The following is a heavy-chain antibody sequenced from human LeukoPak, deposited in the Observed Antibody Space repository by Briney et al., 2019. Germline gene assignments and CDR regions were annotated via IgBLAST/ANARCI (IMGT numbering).Heavy chain of an antibody. D-gene: IGHD3-10*01. Sequence: ASVNVSCKASGYTFSSYNIIWVRQAPGQGLEWMGWINTYNANTNYAQKFQGRVTITRDTSASTAYMELSSLRSEDTAVYYCARDGAMVRGGILRRYYGMDVWGQGTTVTVSS. CDR1: GYTFSSYN. CDR3: ARDGAMVRGGILRRYYGMDV. CDR2: INTYNANT. J-gene: IGHJ6*02. V-gene: IGHV1-18*01.